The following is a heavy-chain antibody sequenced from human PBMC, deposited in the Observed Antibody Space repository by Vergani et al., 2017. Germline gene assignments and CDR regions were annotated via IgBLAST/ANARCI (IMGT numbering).Heavy chain of an antibody. D-gene: IGHD3-10*01. CDR2: ISAYNGNT. CDR1: GYTFTSYG. J-gene: IGHJ4*02. CDR3: ARISVLLWFGEPSFDY. Sequence: QVQLVQSGAEVKKPGSSVKVSCKASGYTFTSYGISWVRQAPGQGLEWMGWISAYNGNTNYAQKLQGRVTMTTDTSTSTAYMELRSLRSDDTAVYYCARISVLLWFGEPSFDYWGQGTLVTVSS. V-gene: IGHV1-18*01.